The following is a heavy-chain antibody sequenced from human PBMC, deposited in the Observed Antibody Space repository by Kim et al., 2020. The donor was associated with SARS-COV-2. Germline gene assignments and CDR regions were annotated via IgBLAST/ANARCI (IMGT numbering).Heavy chain of an antibody. V-gene: IGHV4-39*01. CDR1: GGSISSSSYY. CDR3: ATSIRGDHDY. Sequence: SETLSLTCTVSGGSISSSSYYWGWIRQPPGKGLEWIGSIYYSGSTYYNPSLKSRVTISVDTSKNQFSLKLSSVTAADTAVYYCATSIRGDHDYWGQGTLVTVSS. J-gene: IGHJ4*02. D-gene: IGHD3-10*01. CDR2: IYYSGST.